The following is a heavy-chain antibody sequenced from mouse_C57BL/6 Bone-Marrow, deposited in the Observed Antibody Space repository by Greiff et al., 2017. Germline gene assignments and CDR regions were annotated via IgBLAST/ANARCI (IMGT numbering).Heavy chain of an antibody. CDR2: INPSTGGT. CDR3: ARFWDYFDY. Sequence: DVQLQESGPELVKPGASVKISCKASGYSFTGYYMNWVKQSPEKSLEWIGEINPSTGGTTYNQKFKAKATLTVDKSSSTAYMQLKSLTSEDSAVYYCARFWDYFDYWGQGTTLTVSS. V-gene: IGHV1-42*01. J-gene: IGHJ2*01. D-gene: IGHD4-1*01. CDR1: GYSFTGYY.